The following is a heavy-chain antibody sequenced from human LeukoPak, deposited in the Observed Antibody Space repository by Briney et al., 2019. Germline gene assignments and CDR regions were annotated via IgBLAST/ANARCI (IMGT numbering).Heavy chain of an antibody. V-gene: IGHV1-46*01. CDR1: GYTFTSYY. CDR3: ARLDGSSDYYYYYGMDV. D-gene: IGHD6-13*01. Sequence: ASVKVSCKASGYTFTSYYIHWVRQAPGQGLEWMGVIYPSGSGTTYAQKFQGRVTITRDTSASTAYMELSSLRSEDTAVYYCARLDGSSDYYYYYGMDVWGQGTTVTVSS. CDR2: IYPSGSGT. J-gene: IGHJ6*02.